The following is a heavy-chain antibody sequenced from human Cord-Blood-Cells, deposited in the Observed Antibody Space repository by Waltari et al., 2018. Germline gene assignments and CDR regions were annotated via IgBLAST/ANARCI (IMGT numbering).Heavy chain of an antibody. CDR3: ASYYGSGSYYKRSYYFDY. CDR2: IIPIFGTA. Sequence: QVQLVQSGAEVKKPGSSVKVSCKASGGTFSSYAISWVRQAPGQGLEWMGGIIPIFGTANYAQKFHGRVTITADESTSTAYMELSSLRSEDTAVYYCASYYGSGSYYKRSYYFDYWGQGTLVTVSS. D-gene: IGHD3-10*01. J-gene: IGHJ4*02. V-gene: IGHV1-69*01. CDR1: GGTFSSYA.